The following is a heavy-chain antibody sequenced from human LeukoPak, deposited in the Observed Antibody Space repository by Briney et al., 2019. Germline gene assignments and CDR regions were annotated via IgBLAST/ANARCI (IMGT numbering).Heavy chain of an antibody. CDR3: ARGVGSTYEEIYYFDY. CDR1: GYSIYTAYF. D-gene: IGHD1-26*01. Sequence: ADTLSLTCTLSGYSIYTAYFWSWVRQPPGKGLEWIWILFQSGNIYYNPSLKSRVTISGEPSKNQFSLKLTSVTAADTAVYYCARGVGSTYEEIYYFDYWGQGTLVTVSS. V-gene: IGHV4-38-2*02. J-gene: IGHJ4*02. CDR2: LFQSGNI.